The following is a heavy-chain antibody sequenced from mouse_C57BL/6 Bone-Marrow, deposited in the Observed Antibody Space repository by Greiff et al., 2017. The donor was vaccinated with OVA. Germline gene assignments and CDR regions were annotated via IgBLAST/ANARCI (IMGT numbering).Heavy chain of an antibody. D-gene: IGHD2-3*01. V-gene: IGHV5-4*03. J-gene: IGHJ3*01. CDR2: ISDGGSYT. Sequence: EVMLVESGGGLVKPGGSLKLSCAASGFTFSSYAMSWVRQTPEKRLEWVATISDGGSYTYYPDNVKGRFTISRDNAKNNLYLQMSHLKSEDTAMYYCARGRWLLFAYWGQGTLVTVSA. CDR1: GFTFSSYA. CDR3: ARGRWLLFAY.